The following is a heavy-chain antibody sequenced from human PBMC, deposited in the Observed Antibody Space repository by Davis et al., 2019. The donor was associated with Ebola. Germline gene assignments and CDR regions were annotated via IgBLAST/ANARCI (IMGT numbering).Heavy chain of an antibody. D-gene: IGHD4-17*01. V-gene: IGHV1-24*01. CDR3: ATDHPDYAYAFDI. J-gene: IGHJ3*02. CDR1: GYTLTELS. CDR2: FDPEDGET. Sequence: AASVKVSCKVSGYTLTELSMHWVRQAPGKGLEWMGGFDPEDGETIYAQKFQGRVTMTEDTSTDTAYMELSSLRSEDTAVYYCATDHPDYAYAFDIWGQGTMVTVSS.